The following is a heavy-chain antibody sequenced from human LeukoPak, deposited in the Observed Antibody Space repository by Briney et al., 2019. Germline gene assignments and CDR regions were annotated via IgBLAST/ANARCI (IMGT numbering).Heavy chain of an antibody. Sequence: PGGSLRLSCAASGLTFSNAWMSWVRQAPGKGLEWVGRIKSKTDGGTTDYAAPVKGRFTISRDDSKNTLCLQMNSLRLEDTAVYYCARAGGPNWPDVNWFGPWGQGTLVTVSS. CDR2: IKSKTDGGTT. V-gene: IGHV3-15*01. J-gene: IGHJ5*02. CDR3: ARAGGPNWPDVNWFGP. D-gene: IGHD1-1*01. CDR1: GLTFSNAW.